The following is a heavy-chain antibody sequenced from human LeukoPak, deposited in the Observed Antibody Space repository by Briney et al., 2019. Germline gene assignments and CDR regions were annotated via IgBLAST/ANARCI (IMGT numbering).Heavy chain of an antibody. Sequence: NPGGSLRLSCAASGFTFSSFTMNWVRQAPGKGLEWVAAISSSSRDIFYADSVKGRFSISRDNTQNSLSLQMNSLRAEDTAVYYCVREAAATLFDYWGQGTLVTVSS. D-gene: IGHD1-26*01. V-gene: IGHV3-21*01. CDR2: ISSSSRDI. J-gene: IGHJ4*02. CDR1: GFTFSSFT. CDR3: VREAAATLFDY.